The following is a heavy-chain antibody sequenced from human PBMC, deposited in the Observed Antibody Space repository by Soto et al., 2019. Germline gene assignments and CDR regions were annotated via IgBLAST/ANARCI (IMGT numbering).Heavy chain of an antibody. V-gene: IGHV1-18*01. J-gene: IGHJ4*02. CDR3: AKIRTTGYSTFDY. D-gene: IGHD2-15*01. CDR2: ISAHNGNT. Sequence: GASVKVSCKASGYTFTSYGVSWVRQAPGQGLEWMGWISAHNGNTNYAQKFQGRVTMTTDTSTGTAYMDLRTPRSDDTALYYCAKIRTTGYSTFDYWGQGTLVPVSS. CDR1: GYTFTSYG.